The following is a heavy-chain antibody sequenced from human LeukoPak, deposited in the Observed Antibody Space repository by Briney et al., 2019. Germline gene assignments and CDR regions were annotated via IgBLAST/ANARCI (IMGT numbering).Heavy chain of an antibody. Sequence: PGRSLRLSCAASGFTFSSYWMHWVRQAPGKGLVWVSRINSDGSSTSYADSVKGRFTISRDNAKNTLYLQMNSLRAEDTAVYYCARAHSYYDFWSGYRGSTFDYWGQGTLVTVSS. D-gene: IGHD3-3*01. CDR2: INSDGSST. J-gene: IGHJ4*02. CDR3: ARAHSYYDFWSGYRGSTFDY. V-gene: IGHV3-74*01. CDR1: GFTFSSYW.